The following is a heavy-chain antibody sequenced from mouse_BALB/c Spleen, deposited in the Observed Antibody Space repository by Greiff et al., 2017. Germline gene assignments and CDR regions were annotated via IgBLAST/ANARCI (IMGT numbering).Heavy chain of an antibody. Sequence: VQLQQSGAELVKPGASVKLSCTASGFNIKDTYMHWVKQRPEQGLEWIGRIDPANGNTKYDPKFQGKATITADTSSNTAYLQLSSLTSEDTAVYYCARYCDGYYPFEYWGQGTTLTVSA. CDR2: IDPANGNT. CDR1: GFNIKDTY. J-gene: IGHJ2*01. D-gene: IGHD2-3*01. V-gene: IGHV14-3*02. CDR3: ARYCDGYYPFEY.